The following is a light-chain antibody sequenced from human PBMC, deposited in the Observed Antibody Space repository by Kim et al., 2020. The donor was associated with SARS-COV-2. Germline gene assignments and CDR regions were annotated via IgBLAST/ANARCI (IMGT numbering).Light chain of an antibody. CDR2: KAS. V-gene: IGKV1-5*03. Sequence: DIQLTQSPSTLSASVGDRVTITCRASQSITIWLAWYQQKPGTAPKLLIYKASSVESGVPSRFSGRGSGTEFTLTISSLQPDDFATYYCQQYNDLPYTFGQGTKLEI. CDR1: QSITIW. J-gene: IGKJ2*01. CDR3: QQYNDLPYT.